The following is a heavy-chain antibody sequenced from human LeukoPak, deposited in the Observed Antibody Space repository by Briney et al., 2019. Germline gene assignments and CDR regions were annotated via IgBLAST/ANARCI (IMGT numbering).Heavy chain of an antibody. CDR1: GFTFRSYA. CDR3: ARTYYYASGNCGS. J-gene: IGHJ5*02. V-gene: IGHV3-48*01. D-gene: IGHD3-10*01. Sequence: PGGSLRLSCTASGFTFRSYAMNWVRQAPGKGLGWVSYISSPSSIKKYADSVRGRFTISRDNANNSLYLQMSSLRAEDTAVYYCARTYYYASGNCGSWGQGTLVTVSS. CDR2: ISSPSSIK.